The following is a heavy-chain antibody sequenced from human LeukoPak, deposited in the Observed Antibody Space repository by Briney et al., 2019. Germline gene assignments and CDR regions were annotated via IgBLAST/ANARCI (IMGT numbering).Heavy chain of an antibody. CDR2: IYTGGAT. J-gene: IGHJ4*02. Sequence: GGSLRLSCAASTFTVSGDYMSWVRQAPGKGLEWVSLIYTGGATYYADSVKGRFTISRDNSKKILFLQMNSLTAEVTAVYYCASRVWWGQGTLVTVSS. CDR1: TFTVSGDY. V-gene: IGHV3-53*01. CDR3: ASRVW.